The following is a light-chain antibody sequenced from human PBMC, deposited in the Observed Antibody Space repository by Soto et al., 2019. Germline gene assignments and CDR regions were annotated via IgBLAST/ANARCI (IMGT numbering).Light chain of an antibody. CDR3: QQRSDWPLT. J-gene: IGKJ4*01. CDR1: QSISNY. V-gene: IGKV3-11*01. Sequence: EIVLTQSPATLSLSPGERATLSCRASQSISNYLAWYQQKPGQAPRLLIYDASNRATGIPARFSGSGFGTDFTLTISSLEPEDFAVYYCQQRSDWPLTFGGGTKVE. CDR2: DAS.